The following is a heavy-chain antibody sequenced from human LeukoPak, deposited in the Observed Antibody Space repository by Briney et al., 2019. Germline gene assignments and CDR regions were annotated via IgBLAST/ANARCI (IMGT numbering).Heavy chain of an antibody. J-gene: IGHJ6*03. CDR1: GFTFSSYA. V-gene: IGHV4-34*01. CDR3: ARGRGGVVLYYYYYMDV. Sequence: GSLRLSCAASGFTFSSYAMSWVRQAPGKGLEWIGEINHSGSTNYNPSLKSRVTISVDTSKNQFSLRLSSVTAADTAVYYCARGRGGVVLYYYYYMDVWGKGTTVTVSS. CDR2: INHSGST. D-gene: IGHD3-3*01.